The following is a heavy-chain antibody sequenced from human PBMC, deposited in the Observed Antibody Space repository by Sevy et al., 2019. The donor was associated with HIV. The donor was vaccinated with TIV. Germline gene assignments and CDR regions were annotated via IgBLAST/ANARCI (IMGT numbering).Heavy chain of an antibody. CDR2: ISDYNGYT. CDR1: GYTFSSYG. Sequence: ASVKVSCKASGYTFSSYGISWVRQAPGQGLEWMGWISDYNGYTNYAHKFQGRVTMSTETSTRTAYMERRSLRTDDTAVDFCAREGYYYRSGTYRPPNYYGMDVWGQGTAVTVSS. D-gene: IGHD3-10*01. J-gene: IGHJ6*02. CDR3: AREGYYYRSGTYRPPNYYGMDV. V-gene: IGHV1-18*01.